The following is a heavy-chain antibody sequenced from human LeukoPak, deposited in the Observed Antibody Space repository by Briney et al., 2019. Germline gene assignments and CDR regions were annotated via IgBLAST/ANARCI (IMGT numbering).Heavy chain of an antibody. CDR1: GGTFSSYA. D-gene: IGHD2-8*01. CDR3: ARDRALAYCTNGVCETDRDAFDI. J-gene: IGHJ3*02. CDR2: IIPILGIA. Sequence: SVKVSCKASGGTFSSYAISWLRQAPGQGLEWMGRIIPILGIANYAQKFQGRVTITADKSTSTAYMELSSLRSEDTAVYYCARDRALAYCTNGVCETDRDAFDIWGQGTMVTVSS. V-gene: IGHV1-69*04.